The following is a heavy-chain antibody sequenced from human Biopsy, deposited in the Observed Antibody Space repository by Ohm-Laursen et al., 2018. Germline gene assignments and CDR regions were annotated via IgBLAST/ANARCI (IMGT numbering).Heavy chain of an antibody. V-gene: IGHV4-30-4*02. CDR1: GGSVRSPDHR. CDR2: IYYYWTT. CDR3: ARAYFYGMGTSNYFLDS. J-gene: IGHJ4*02. Sequence: SDTLSLTCTVSGGSVRSPDHRWNWVRRAPGKGLEWIGNIYYYWTTLYNPSLSGRVTMDLDRSTNQFSLKLKSVTSADTAVYFCARAYFYGMGTSNYFLDSWGQGALVTVSS. D-gene: IGHD3-10*01.